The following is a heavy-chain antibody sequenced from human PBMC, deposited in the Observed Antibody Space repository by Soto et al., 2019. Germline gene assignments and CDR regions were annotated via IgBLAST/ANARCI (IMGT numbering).Heavy chain of an antibody. D-gene: IGHD3-22*01. CDR2: TYYSGST. J-gene: IGHJ5*02. V-gene: IGHV4-61*01. CDR1: GGSVSSGSYY. CDR3: ARDPYYYDSSGPGA. Sequence: SETLSLTCTVSGGSVSSGSYYWSWIRQPPGKGLEWIGYTYYSGSTNYNPSLKSRVTISVDTSKNQFSLKLSSVTAADTAVYYCARDPYYYDSSGPGAWGQGTLVTVSS.